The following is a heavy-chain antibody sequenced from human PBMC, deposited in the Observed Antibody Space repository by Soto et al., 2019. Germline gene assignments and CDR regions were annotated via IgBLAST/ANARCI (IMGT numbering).Heavy chain of an antibody. Sequence: GGSLRLSCAASGFTFSSYAMSWVRQAPGKGLEWVSAISGSGGSTYYADSVKGRFTISRDNSKNTLYLQMNSLRAEDTAVYYCAKDLGSSGWYFVCTWGQGTLVTVSS. V-gene: IGHV3-23*01. CDR1: GFTFSSYA. CDR2: ISGSGGST. J-gene: IGHJ5*02. D-gene: IGHD6-19*01. CDR3: AKDLGSSGWYFVCT.